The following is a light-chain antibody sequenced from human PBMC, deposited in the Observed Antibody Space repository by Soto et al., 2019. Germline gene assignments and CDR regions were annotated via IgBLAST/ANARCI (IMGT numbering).Light chain of an antibody. V-gene: IGKV3-20*01. J-gene: IGKJ5*01. CDR2: GTS. Sequence: EIVLTQSPGTLSLSPGERATLCCRASRSVSSSYLAWYQQKPGQAPRLLIYGTSSRATGIPDRFSGSGSGTDFTLTISRLKPEDFAVYYCQQYGSSPLVTFGQGTRLEIK. CDR1: RSVSSSY. CDR3: QQYGSSPLVT.